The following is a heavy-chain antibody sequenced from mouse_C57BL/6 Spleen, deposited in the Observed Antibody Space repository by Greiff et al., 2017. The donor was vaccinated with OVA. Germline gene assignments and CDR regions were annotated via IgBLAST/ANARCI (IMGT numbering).Heavy chain of an antibody. D-gene: IGHD1-1*01. CDR3: ARSGTTVEYYAMDY. CDR2: IDPSDSYT. CDR1: GYTFTSYW. Sequence: VQLQQPGAELVMPGASVKLSCKASGYTFTSYWMHWVKQRPGQGLEWIGEIDPSDSYTNYNQKFKGKSTLTVDKSSSTDYMQLSSLTSEDSAVYYCARSGTTVEYYAMDYWGQGTSVTVSS. J-gene: IGHJ4*01. V-gene: IGHV1-69*01.